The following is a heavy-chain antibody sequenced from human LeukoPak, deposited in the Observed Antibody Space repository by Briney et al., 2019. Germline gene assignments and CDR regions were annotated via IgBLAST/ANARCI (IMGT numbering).Heavy chain of an antibody. CDR1: GFTFSSYA. V-gene: IGHV3-23*01. Sequence: GGSLRLSCAASGFTFSSYAMSWVRQAPGKGLEWVSAISGSGGSTYYADSVKGRFTISRDNSKNTLYLQMNSLRAEDTAVYYCARDSSPGYYDYVWGTYPRYWGQGTLVTVSS. CDR2: ISGSGGST. J-gene: IGHJ4*02. D-gene: IGHD3-16*02. CDR3: ARDSSPGYYDYVWGTYPRY.